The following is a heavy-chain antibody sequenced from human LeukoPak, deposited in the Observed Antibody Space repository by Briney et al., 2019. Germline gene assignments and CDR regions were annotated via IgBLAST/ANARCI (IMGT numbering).Heavy chain of an antibody. V-gene: IGHV4-61*02. Sequence: PSQTLSLTCTVSGNSISSGDNYWSWIRQPAGKGLEWIGRIYTSGSTNYNPSLKSRVTISGDTSKNQFSLRLSSVTAAHPAVYYRARASYSYDINGWVPFDYWGQGPLVPVSS. J-gene: IGHJ4*02. CDR3: ARASYSYDINGWVPFDY. CDR2: IYTSGST. CDR1: GNSISSGDNY. D-gene: IGHD3-22*01.